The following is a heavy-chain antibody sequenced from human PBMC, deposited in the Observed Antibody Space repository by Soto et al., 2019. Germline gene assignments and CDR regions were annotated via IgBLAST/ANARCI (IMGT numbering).Heavy chain of an antibody. D-gene: IGHD3-22*01. V-gene: IGHV4-34*01. Sequence: PSETLSLTCAVYGGSFSGYYWSWIRQPPGKGLEWIGEINHSGSTNYNPSLKSRVTISVDTSKNQFSLKLSSVTAADTAVYYCARGPTVPTTYYYDSSGYGYYFDYWGQGTLVTVSS. CDR1: GGSFSGYY. CDR2: INHSGST. J-gene: IGHJ4*02. CDR3: ARGPTVPTTYYYDSSGYGYYFDY.